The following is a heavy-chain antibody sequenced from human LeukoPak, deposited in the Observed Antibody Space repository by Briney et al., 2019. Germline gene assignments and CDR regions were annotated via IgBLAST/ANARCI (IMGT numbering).Heavy chain of an antibody. Sequence: PGGSLRLSCAASGFTFSSYSMNGVRQAPGKGLEWVSHIGRGITYADSVKGRFTISRDNAKNSVYLQMNSLRAEDTAVYYCARDAPAGEKPEYFFGYWGQGTLVTVSS. J-gene: IGHJ4*02. V-gene: IGHV3-48*04. CDR2: IGRGIT. CDR3: ARDAPAGEKPEYFFGY. CDR1: GFTFSSYS.